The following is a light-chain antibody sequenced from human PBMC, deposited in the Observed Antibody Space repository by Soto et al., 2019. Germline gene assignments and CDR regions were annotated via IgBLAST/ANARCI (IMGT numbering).Light chain of an antibody. CDR3: SSYAGSSTYG. V-gene: IGLV2-23*02. CDR2: EVS. J-gene: IGLJ1*01. CDR1: SSDVGSYNL. Sequence: QSALTQPASVSGSPGQSITISCTGTSSDVGSYNLVSWYQQHPGKAPKLMIYEVSKRPSGVSNRFSGSKSGNTASLTFSGLQAEDEADYYCSSYAGSSTYGFGTGTKVTVL.